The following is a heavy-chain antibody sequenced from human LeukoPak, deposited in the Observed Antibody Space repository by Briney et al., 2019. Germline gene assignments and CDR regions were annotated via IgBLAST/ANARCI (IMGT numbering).Heavy chain of an antibody. D-gene: IGHD3-10*01. CDR1: GFTFSSYS. Sequence: TGGSLRLSCAASGFTFSSYSMNWVRQAPGKGLEWVSSISSSSSYIYYADSVKGRFTISRDNAKNSLYLQMNSLRAEDTAVYYCARGSGNNLFDPWGQGTLVTVSS. CDR2: ISSSSSYI. V-gene: IGHV3-21*01. J-gene: IGHJ5*02. CDR3: ARGSGNNLFDP.